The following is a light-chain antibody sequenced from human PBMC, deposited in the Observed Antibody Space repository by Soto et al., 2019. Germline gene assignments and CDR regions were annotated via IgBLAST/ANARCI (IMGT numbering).Light chain of an antibody. CDR3: QQYTCLWT. J-gene: IGKJ1*01. CDR2: QAS. V-gene: IGKV1-5*03. CDR1: RSLQTW. Sequence: IQMTQSPSTLSASVGDRVTITCRASRSLQTWLAWYQQKPGKVPKLLIYQASSLQNGVPARFIGSGSGTEFTLTISSLQPDDVATYYCQQYTCLWTFGPGDQGGYQT.